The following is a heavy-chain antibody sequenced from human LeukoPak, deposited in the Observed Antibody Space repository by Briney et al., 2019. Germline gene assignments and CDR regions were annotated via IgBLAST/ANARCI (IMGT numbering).Heavy chain of an antibody. CDR2: INTGSGNT. D-gene: IGHD1-26*01. Sequence: ASVKVSCKASGHTFTGYALHWVRQAPGQGLEWMGWINTGSGNTKYLQRFQDRVTITMDTSASTVYMEMNDLGSEDTAVYYCARGYSGCFHYWGQGALVTVSS. J-gene: IGHJ4*02. CDR1: GHTFTGYA. CDR3: ARGYSGCFHY. V-gene: IGHV1-3*04.